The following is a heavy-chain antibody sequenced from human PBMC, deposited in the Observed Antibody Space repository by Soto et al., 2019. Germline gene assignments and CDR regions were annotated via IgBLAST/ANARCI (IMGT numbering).Heavy chain of an antibody. CDR1: SGSMSPYY. J-gene: IGHJ5*02. CDR3: ARSVFP. CDR2: VYYSGST. Sequence: PSETLSLTCTVSSGSMSPYYWSWIRQPPGKGLEWLGNVYYSGSTSYNVSLKSRDNISVDTSRNQFSLKLSSVTAADTAVYYCARSVFPWGRGTLVTVSS. V-gene: IGHV4-59*12.